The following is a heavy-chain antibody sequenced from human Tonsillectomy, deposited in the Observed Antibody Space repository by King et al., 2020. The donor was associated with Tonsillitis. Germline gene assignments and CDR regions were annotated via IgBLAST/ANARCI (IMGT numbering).Heavy chain of an antibody. CDR1: GGTFSSYA. D-gene: IGHD1-26*01. J-gene: IGHJ4*02. Sequence: GQLVQSGAEVKKPGSSVKVSCKASGGTFSSYAISWVRQAPGQGLEWKGGIIPIFGTANYAQKFQGRVTITADESTSTAYMELSSLRSEDTAVYYCARDLIVGATGLYYFDYWGQGTLVTVSS. V-gene: IGHV1-69*01. CDR3: ARDLIVGATGLYYFDY. CDR2: IIPIFGTA.